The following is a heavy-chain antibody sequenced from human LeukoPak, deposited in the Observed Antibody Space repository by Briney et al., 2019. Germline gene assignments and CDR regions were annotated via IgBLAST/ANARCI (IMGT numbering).Heavy chain of an antibody. Sequence: PSEILSLTCTVSGGSISSGGYYWSWIRQQPGKGLEWIGYIYYNGNTYYNPSLKSRVTISVDTSKNQFSLHLRSVTATDTAVYYCAREAMVRGGQFDYWGQGTLVTVSS. CDR1: GGSISSGGYY. CDR2: IYYNGNT. D-gene: IGHD3-10*01. J-gene: IGHJ4*02. V-gene: IGHV4-31*03. CDR3: AREAMVRGGQFDY.